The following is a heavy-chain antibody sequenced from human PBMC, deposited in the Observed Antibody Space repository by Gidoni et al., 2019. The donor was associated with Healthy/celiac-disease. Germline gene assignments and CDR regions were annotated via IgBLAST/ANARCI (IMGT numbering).Heavy chain of an antibody. V-gene: IGHV3-23*01. Sequence: EVQLLESGGGLVQPGGSLRLSCAASGFTFSSYAMSWVRQAPGKGLEWVSAISGSGGSTYYADSVKGRFTISGDNSKNTLYLQMNSLRAEDTAVYYCAKDQTFLYRRPDYWGQGTLVTVSS. J-gene: IGHJ4*02. CDR2: ISGSGGST. CDR3: AKDQTFLYRRPDY. CDR1: GFTFSSYA. D-gene: IGHD2-2*01.